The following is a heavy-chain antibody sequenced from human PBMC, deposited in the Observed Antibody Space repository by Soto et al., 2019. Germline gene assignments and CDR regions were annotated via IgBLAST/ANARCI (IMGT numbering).Heavy chain of an antibody. Sequence: GASVKVSCKASGGSIRNYAVSWVLQAPGQGLEWMGGITPVSGSAQYAQKFQDRVTITADGSTGTAYMELSSLRSEDTAVYYCAKDLSTSGFHYGMDVWGQGTTVTVSS. V-gene: IGHV1-69*13. J-gene: IGHJ6*02. CDR3: AKDLSTSGFHYGMDV. CDR2: ITPVSGSA. CDR1: GGSIRNYA.